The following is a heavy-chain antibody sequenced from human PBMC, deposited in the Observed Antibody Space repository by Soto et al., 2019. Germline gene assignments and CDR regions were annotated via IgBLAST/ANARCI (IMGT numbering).Heavy chain of an antibody. Sequence: SETLSLTCAVSGYSISSGYYWGWIRQPPGKGLEWIGSIYHSGSTYYNPSLKSRVTISVDASKNQFSLKLSSVTAADTAVYYCARSTLEKNYYYYGMDVWGQGTTVTVSS. J-gene: IGHJ6*02. V-gene: IGHV4-38-2*01. CDR3: ARSTLEKNYYYYGMDV. CDR2: IYHSGST. CDR1: GYSISSGYY.